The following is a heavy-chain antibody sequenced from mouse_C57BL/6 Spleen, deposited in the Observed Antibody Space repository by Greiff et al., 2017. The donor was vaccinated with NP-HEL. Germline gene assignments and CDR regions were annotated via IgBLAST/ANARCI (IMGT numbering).Heavy chain of an antibody. D-gene: IGHD2-4*01. J-gene: IGHJ1*03. CDR1: GYTFTSYW. CDR2: IDPSDSYT. CDR3: ARSLYDYAWYFDV. V-gene: IGHV1-59*01. Sequence: VQLQQPGAELVRPGTSVKLSCKASGYTFTSYWMHWVKQRPGQGLEWIGVIDPSDSYTNYNQQFKGKATLTVDTSSSTAYMQLSSLTSEDSAVYYCARSLYDYAWYFDVWGTGTTVTVSS.